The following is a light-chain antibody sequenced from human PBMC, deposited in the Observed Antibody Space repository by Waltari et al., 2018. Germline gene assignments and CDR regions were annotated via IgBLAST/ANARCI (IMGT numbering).Light chain of an antibody. CDR3: SSYTSSDTYV. CDR2: DVS. Sequence: QSALTQPASVSGSPGQSLTISCTGTSSDVGGYNPVSRYQQHPVKAPKLMIYDVSNRPSGVSNRFFGSKFGNTASLTISGLQAEDEADYYCSSYTSSDTYVFGTGTKVTVL. CDR1: SSDVGGYNP. V-gene: IGLV2-14*03. J-gene: IGLJ1*01.